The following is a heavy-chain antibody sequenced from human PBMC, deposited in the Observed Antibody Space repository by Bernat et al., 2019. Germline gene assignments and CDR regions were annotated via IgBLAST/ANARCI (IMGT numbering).Heavy chain of an antibody. D-gene: IGHD6-19*01. CDR3: ARESLDVPGTWHFDP. CDR1: GFTFSSYG. J-gene: IGHJ2*01. Sequence: QVQLVQSGGGVVQPGRSLRLSCVASGFTFSSYGAHWVRQASDKGLEWVAGMQSDGTGEHYGDSVKVRFTISIDNYKNTLYLQMNNLRVDDTAVYYCARESLDVPGTWHFDPWGRGTLVTVSS. CDR2: MQSDGTGE. V-gene: IGHV3-33*01.